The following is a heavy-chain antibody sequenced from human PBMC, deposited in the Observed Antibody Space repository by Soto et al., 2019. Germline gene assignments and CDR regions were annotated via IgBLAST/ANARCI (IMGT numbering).Heavy chain of an antibody. J-gene: IGHJ6*02. CDR1: GYSFTSYG. V-gene: IGHV1-18*01. Sequence: ASGKVSCKTSGYSFTSYGISWLRQAPGQGLEWMGWISPYNGNTYYAQKLQGRVTMTTDTSTSTVYMELRSLRSDDTALYYCARDQSFDGNYYYAIDVWGQGTTVTVSS. CDR2: ISPYNGNT. CDR3: ARDQSFDGNYYYAIDV.